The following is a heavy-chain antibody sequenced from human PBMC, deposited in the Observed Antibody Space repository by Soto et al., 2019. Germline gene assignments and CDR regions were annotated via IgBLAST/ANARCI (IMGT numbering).Heavy chain of an antibody. CDR1: GGSFSGYY. CDR2: INHSGST. V-gene: IGHV4-34*01. Sequence: SETLSLTCAVYGGSFSGYYWSWIRQPPGKGLEWIGEINHSGSTNYNPSLKSRVTISVDTSKNQFSLKLSSVTAADTAVYYCGRVDSPPVTAYGGKGTWVPVSS. J-gene: IGHJ1*01. D-gene: IGHD5-18*01. CDR3: GRVDSPPVTAY.